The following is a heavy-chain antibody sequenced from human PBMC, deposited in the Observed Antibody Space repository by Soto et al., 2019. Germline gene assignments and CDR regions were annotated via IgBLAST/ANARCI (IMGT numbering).Heavy chain of an antibody. CDR2: IYSGGNT. CDR1: GGSITSHHYY. CDR3: GSGPSTTWIDN. J-gene: IGHJ4*02. V-gene: IGHV4-39*01. D-gene: IGHD2-2*01. Sequence: QLQVQESGPGQVKPSQTLSLTCTVSGGSITSHHYYWGWIRQPPGKGLEWIGSIYSGGNTYYNPSLRSRLTLFVDTAKNLFSLKLSSVTAADSAIYYCGSGPSTTWIDNWGLGTQVSVSS.